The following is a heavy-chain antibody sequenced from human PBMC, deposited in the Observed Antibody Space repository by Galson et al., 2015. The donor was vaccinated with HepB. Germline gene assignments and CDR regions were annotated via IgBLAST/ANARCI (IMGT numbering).Heavy chain of an antibody. Sequence: SLRLSCAASGFTFSDYYMSWIRQAPGKGLEWVSYISSSGSTIYYADSVKGRFTISRDNAKNSLYLQMNSLRAEDTAVYYCARCRWVEHYYYYMDVWGKGTTVTVSS. CDR1: GFTFSDYY. D-gene: IGHD6-13*01. J-gene: IGHJ6*03. CDR3: ARCRWVEHYYYYMDV. V-gene: IGHV3-11*01. CDR2: ISSSGSTI.